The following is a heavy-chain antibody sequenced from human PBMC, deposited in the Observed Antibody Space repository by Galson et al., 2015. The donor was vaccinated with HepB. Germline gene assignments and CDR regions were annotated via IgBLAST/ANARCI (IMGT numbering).Heavy chain of an antibody. J-gene: IGHJ6*02. Sequence: SLRLSCAASGFTFSSYAMSWVRQAPEKGLEWVSSISGRGGSSYYADSVKGRFTISRDNFKNTLFLQMNSLRAEDTAVYYCAKPDIAVVSAAIKDGMDVWGQGTTVTVSS. D-gene: IGHD2-2*02. CDR1: GFTFSSYA. CDR2: ISGRGGSS. V-gene: IGHV3-23*01. CDR3: AKPDIAVVSAAIKDGMDV.